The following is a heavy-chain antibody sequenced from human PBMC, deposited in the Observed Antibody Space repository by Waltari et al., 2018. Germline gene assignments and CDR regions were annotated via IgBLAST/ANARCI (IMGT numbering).Heavy chain of an antibody. CDR1: GGSISSGSYY. V-gene: IGHV4-61*02. CDR2: IYTSGST. Sequence: QVQLQESGPGLVKPSQTLSLTCTVSGGSISSGSYYWSWIRQPAGKGLGWIGRIYTSGSTNYNPSLKSRVTISVDTSKNQFSLKLSSVTAADTAVYYCAREGYGGDFWSGDYYYYYYMDVWGKGTTVTVSS. D-gene: IGHD3-3*01. CDR3: AREGYGGDFWSGDYYYYYYMDV. J-gene: IGHJ6*03.